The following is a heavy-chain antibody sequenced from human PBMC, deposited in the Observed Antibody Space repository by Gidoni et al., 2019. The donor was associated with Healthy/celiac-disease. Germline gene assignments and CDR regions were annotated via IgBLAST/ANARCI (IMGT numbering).Heavy chain of an antibody. J-gene: IGHJ4*02. D-gene: IGHD3-22*01. V-gene: IGHV4-59*01. CDR2: IYYSGST. CDR3: ARVSPGKVWDSSGYYDY. Sequence: QVQLQESGPGLVKPSETLSLTCTVSGGSISSYYWSWFRQPPGKGLEWIGYIYYSGSTNYNPSLKSRVTISVDTSKNQFSLKLSSVTAADTAVYYCARVSPGKVWDSSGYYDYWGQGTLVTVSS. CDR1: GGSISSYY.